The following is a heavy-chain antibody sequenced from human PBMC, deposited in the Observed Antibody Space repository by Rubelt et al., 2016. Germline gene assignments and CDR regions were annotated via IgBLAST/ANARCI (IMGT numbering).Heavy chain of an antibody. Sequence: QVQLVQSGAEVKKPGASVKVSCKASGYTFTGYYIHWVRQAPGQGLEWMGWINPNSGGTNYAQKFQGRVTVSSGSASAPTLFPLVSCEXXXSXXXXVXVGCLAXXFQ. CDR2: INPNSGGT. V-gene: IGHV1-2*02. CDR3: XVGCLAXXFQ. J-gene: IGHJ1*01. CDR1: GYTFTGYY. D-gene: IGHD3-10*01.